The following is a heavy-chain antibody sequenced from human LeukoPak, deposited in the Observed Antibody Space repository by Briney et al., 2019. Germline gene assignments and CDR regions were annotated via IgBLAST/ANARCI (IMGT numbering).Heavy chain of an antibody. J-gene: IGHJ6*04. D-gene: IGHD6-13*01. Sequence: GGSLRLSCAASGFTFSSYATSWVRQAPGKGLEWVSAISGSGGSTYYADSVKGRFTISRDNSKNTLYLQMNSLRAEDTAVYYCAKDQQQLVLHYYYYYGMDVWGKGTTVTVSS. V-gene: IGHV3-23*01. CDR1: GFTFSSYA. CDR3: AKDQQQLVLHYYYYYGMDV. CDR2: ISGSGGST.